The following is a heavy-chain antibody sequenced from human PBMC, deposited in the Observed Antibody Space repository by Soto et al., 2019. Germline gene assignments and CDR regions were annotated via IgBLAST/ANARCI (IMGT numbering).Heavy chain of an antibody. Sequence: GGSLRLSCAASGFTFSDYYMSCIRQAPGKGLEWGSYISSSGSTIYYADSVKGRFTISRDNAKNSLYLQMNSLRAEDTAVYYCARDPRRIAVAGTNGMDVWGQGTTVTVSS. CDR3: ARDPRRIAVAGTNGMDV. V-gene: IGHV3-11*01. CDR2: ISSSGSTI. D-gene: IGHD6-19*01. CDR1: GFTFSDYY. J-gene: IGHJ6*02.